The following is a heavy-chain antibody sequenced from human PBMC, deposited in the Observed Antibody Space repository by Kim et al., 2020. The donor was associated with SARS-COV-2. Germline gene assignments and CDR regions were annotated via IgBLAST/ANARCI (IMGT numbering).Heavy chain of an antibody. V-gene: IGHV3-23*01. CDR3: AKVPHSGSVGD. CDR1: GFTFSSYA. D-gene: IGHD1-26*01. CDR2: LSGSGGTS. J-gene: IGHJ4*02. Sequence: GGSLRLSCAASGFTFSSYAMSWVRQAPGKGLEWVSALSGSGGTSYYADSVKGRFTISRDNSKNTLYLQMNSLRAEDTAVYYCAKVPHSGSVGDWGQGTLVTVSS.